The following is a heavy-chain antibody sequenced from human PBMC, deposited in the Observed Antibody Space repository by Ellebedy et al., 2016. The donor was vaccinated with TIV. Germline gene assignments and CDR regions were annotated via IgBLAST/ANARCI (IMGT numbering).Heavy chain of an antibody. D-gene: IGHD3-16*02. Sequence: AASVKVSCKASGYTFTSYGISWVRQAPGQRLEWMGWINPYNGNTNYVQKLQDRVTMTTDTSTSTAYMELRSLRSDDAAVYYCARDGPWGYHWFDHWGQGTLVTVSS. CDR2: INPYNGNT. CDR1: GYTFTSYG. CDR3: ARDGPWGYHWFDH. V-gene: IGHV1-18*01. J-gene: IGHJ5*02.